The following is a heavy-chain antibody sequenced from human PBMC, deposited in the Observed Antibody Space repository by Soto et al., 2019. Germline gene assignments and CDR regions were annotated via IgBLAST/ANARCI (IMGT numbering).Heavy chain of an antibody. Sequence: GESLKIACNGSGYSFTSYWISWVRQMPGKGLEWMGRIDPSDSYTNYSPSFQGHVTISAGKSISTAYLQWSSLKASDTAMYYCARQGESPSYYYGMDVWGQGTTVTVSS. V-gene: IGHV5-10-1*01. CDR2: IDPSDSYT. J-gene: IGHJ6*02. CDR1: GYSFTSYW. CDR3: ARQGESPSYYYGMDV.